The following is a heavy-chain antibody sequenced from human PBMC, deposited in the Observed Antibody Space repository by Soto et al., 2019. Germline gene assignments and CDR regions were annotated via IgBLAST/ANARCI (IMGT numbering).Heavy chain of an antibody. CDR3: ARLGAFYQSLDP. V-gene: IGHV4-31*03. D-gene: IGHD3-3*02. Sequence: SETLSLTCTVSGGSISSGGYYWSWIRQHPGKGLEWIGYIYYSGSTYYNPSLKSRVTISVDTSKNQFSLKLSSVTAADTAVYYCARLGAFYQSLDPWGPGTLVTVSS. J-gene: IGHJ5*02. CDR2: IYYSGST. CDR1: GGSISSGGYY.